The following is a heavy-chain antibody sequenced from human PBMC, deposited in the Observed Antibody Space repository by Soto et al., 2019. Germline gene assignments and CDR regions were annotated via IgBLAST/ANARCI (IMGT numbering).Heavy chain of an antibody. CDR1: GFTFSYYG. CDR2: IDGRGGNI. V-gene: IGHV3-23*01. D-gene: IGHD2-21*01. CDR3: AKDGLFVALFGH. Sequence: EMQLLESGGGLLQPGGSLRLSCEGSGFTFSYYGMSWVRQAPGKGLEWVSVIDGRGGNIAYADSVKGRFTISRDNSKNTVFLQMSSLTAEDMAVYYCAKDGLFVALFGHWGQGTLVTVSS. J-gene: IGHJ4*02.